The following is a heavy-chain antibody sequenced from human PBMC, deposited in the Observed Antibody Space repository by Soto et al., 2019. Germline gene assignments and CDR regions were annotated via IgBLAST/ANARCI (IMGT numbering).Heavy chain of an antibody. J-gene: IGHJ4*02. CDR2: INSDGSST. CDR3: ARDEAAQYYFDY. Sequence: EVQLVESGGGLVQPGGSLRLSCAATGFTFSSYWMHWVRQAPGKGLVWVSRINSDGSSTSYADSVKGRFTISRDNAKNTLYLQMNSLRAEDTAVYYCARDEAAQYYFDYWGQGTLVTVSS. D-gene: IGHD6-13*01. CDR1: GFTFSSYW. V-gene: IGHV3-74*01.